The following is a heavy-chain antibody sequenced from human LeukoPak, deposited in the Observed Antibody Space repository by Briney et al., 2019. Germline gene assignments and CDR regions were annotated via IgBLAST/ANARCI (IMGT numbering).Heavy chain of an antibody. CDR2: IDPSSTYI. CDR1: GFTFRSYS. J-gene: IGHJ4*02. D-gene: IGHD3-9*01. V-gene: IGHV3-21*04. Sequence: GGSLRLSCAASGFTFRSYSMNWVRQAPGKGLEWVSAIDPSSTYIYYADSVKGRFTISRDNSKNTLYLQMNSLRAEDTAVYYCAKGPVGRYFDWIPAPSFDYWGRGTLVTVSS. CDR3: AKGPVGRYFDWIPAPSFDY.